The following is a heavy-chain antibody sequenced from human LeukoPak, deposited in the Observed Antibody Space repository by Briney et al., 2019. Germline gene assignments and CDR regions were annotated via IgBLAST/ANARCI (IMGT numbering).Heavy chain of an antibody. CDR1: GGSFSGYY. J-gene: IGHJ4*02. CDR3: ARDGEYYFDY. Sequence: ETLSLTCAVYGGSFSGYYWSWVRQAPGKGLEWVSVIYSGGSTYYADSVKGRFTISRDNSKNTLYLQMNSLRAEDTAVYYCARDGEYYFDYWGQGTLVTVSS. D-gene: IGHD3-10*01. CDR2: IYSGGST. V-gene: IGHV3-66*01.